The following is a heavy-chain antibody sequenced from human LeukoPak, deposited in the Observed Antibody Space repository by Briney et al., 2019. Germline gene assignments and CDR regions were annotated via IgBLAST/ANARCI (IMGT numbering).Heavy chain of an antibody. Sequence: GGTLRLSCAASGFTFSSYGMSWVRQAPGKGLEWVSAISGSGGSTYYADSVKGRFTISRDNSKNTLYLQMNSLRAEDTAVYYCARASSSWYYFDYWGQGTLVTVSS. CDR3: ARASSSWYYFDY. V-gene: IGHV3-23*01. J-gene: IGHJ4*02. CDR2: ISGSGGST. D-gene: IGHD6-13*01. CDR1: GFTFSSYG.